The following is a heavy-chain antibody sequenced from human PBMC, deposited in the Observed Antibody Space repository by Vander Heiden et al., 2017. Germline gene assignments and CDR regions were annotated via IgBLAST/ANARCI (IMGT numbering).Heavy chain of an antibody. V-gene: IGHV3-30*16. Sequence: MHWVRQAPGQGLAWVSGISYDGSNKYYADSVKGRFTISRDNSKNTLYLQMNSLRAEDAAVYYCAREGYGDYVGTFDYWGQGTLVTVSS. D-gene: IGHD4-17*01. CDR2: ISYDGSNK. J-gene: IGHJ4*02. CDR3: AREGYGDYVGTFDY.